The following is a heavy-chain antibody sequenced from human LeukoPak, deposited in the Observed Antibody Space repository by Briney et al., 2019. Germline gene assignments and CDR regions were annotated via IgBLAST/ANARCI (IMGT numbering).Heavy chain of an antibody. CDR2: INSSSSYR. V-gene: IGHV3-21*01. CDR3: ARDSLYDDILNGHGYDAFDI. Sequence: GGALILSCAASGFTFSSHSMKWVRQAPGKGLEWDSSINSSSSYRYYKDNVKGRYTIYRDNAKNSLYLQMNSLRAEDTAVYYCARDSLYDDILNGHGYDAFDIWGQGTMVTVSS. D-gene: IGHD3-9*01. J-gene: IGHJ3*02. CDR1: GFTFSSHS.